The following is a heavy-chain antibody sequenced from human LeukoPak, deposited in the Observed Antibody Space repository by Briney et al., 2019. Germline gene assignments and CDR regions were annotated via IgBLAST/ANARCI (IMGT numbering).Heavy chain of an antibody. J-gene: IGHJ4*02. V-gene: IGHV1-8*01. CDR2: MNPNSGNT. CDR3: ARGRPGDYYDSRGYWEIFDY. D-gene: IGHD3-22*01. Sequence: ASVKVSCTASGYTFTSYDINWVRQATGQGLEWMGWMNPNSGNTGYAQKFQGRVTMTRNNYISTAYMELSSLRSEDTAVYYCARGRPGDYYDSRGYWEIFDYWGQGTLVTVSS. CDR1: GYTFTSYD.